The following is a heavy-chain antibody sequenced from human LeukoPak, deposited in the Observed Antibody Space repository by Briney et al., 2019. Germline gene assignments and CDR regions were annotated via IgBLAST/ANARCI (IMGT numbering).Heavy chain of an antibody. CDR1: GFTHNSHA. CDR2: ISANGANT. V-gene: IGHV3-23*01. CDR3: AKDQGFSYYYLDY. J-gene: IGHJ4*02. Sequence: GGSLRLSCVASGFTHNSHAMSWVRQAPGKGLGWVSDISANGANTYYTDSVRGRFTISRDNSKNTVYLQMSSLSAEDTAIYYCAKDQGFSYYYLDYWGQGILVTVSS. D-gene: IGHD5-18*01.